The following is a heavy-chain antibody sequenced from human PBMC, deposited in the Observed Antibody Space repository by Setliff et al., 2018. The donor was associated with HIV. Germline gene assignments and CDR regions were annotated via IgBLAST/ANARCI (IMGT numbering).Heavy chain of an antibody. Sequence: ASVKVSCKASGGDFRFYAFSWVRQAPGQGLELMGWINTNTGNPTYAQGFTGRFVFSLDTSVSTAYLQIRSQKAEDTAVYFCARDLKRPNSNVWGGYPIPFDSWGQGTLVTVSS. V-gene: IGHV7-4-1*02. CDR2: INTNTGNP. CDR3: ARDLKRPNSNVWGGYPIPFDS. D-gene: IGHD3-3*01. CDR1: GGDFRFYA. J-gene: IGHJ4*02.